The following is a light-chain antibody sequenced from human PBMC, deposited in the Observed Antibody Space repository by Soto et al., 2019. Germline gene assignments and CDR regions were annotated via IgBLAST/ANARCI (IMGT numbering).Light chain of an antibody. Sequence: VLTQSPGTLSLSPGERATHSCRASQTLSSRHLAWYQQKPGQAPRLLIYGSSSRATDIPDRFSGSGSGTDFTLTISTLEPEDFAIYYCRQYGYSRTFGHGTKVNIK. J-gene: IGKJ1*01. CDR1: QTLSSRH. V-gene: IGKV3-20*01. CDR3: RQYGYSRT. CDR2: GSS.